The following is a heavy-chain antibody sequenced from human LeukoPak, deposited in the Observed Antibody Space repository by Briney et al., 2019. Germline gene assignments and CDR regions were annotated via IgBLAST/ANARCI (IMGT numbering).Heavy chain of an antibody. V-gene: IGHV4-39*01. D-gene: IGHD3-10*01. CDR2: IYYSGTT. Sequence: GLEWIGSIYYSGTTYYTPSLKSRVTISVDTSKNQFSLKLSSVTAADTAVYYCARVSYYPLSWGQGTLVTVSS. CDR3: ARVSYYPLS. J-gene: IGHJ4*02.